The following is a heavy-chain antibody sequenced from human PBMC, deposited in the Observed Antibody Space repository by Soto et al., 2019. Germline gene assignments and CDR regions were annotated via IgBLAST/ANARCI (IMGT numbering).Heavy chain of an antibody. CDR2: IYSGGST. CDR3: ARFSQGRTEGMDV. V-gene: IGHV3-53*01. D-gene: IGHD2-21*02. CDR1: GLTVSRNY. Sequence: EVQLVESGGGFIQPGGSLRLSCVVSGLTVSRNYMTWVRQAPGKGLECVSVIYSGGSTYSADSVKGRFTISSDNSKNTVYLLMNSLRVEDKAVYYCARFSQGRTEGMDVWGQGTTVTVS. J-gene: IGHJ6*02.